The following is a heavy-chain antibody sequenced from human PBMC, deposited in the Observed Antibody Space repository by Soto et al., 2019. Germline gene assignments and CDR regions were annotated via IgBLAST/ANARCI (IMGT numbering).Heavy chain of an antibody. D-gene: IGHD3-9*01. Sequence: GGSLRLSCVASGFNLSHPWMTWVRQAAWKGLGWVGRIKSKTDGGTADYAAPVKGRATISRDDSKNTVYLQMNSLKTEDTAVYYCTTGIYYDILTGYHNVAYWGQGALVTVSS. CDR2: IKSKTDGGTA. V-gene: IGHV3-15*01. J-gene: IGHJ4*02. CDR3: TTGIYYDILTGYHNVAY. CDR1: GFNLSHPW.